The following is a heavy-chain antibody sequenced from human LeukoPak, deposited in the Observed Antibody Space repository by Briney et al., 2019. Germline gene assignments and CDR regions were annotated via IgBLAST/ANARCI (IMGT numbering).Heavy chain of an antibody. Sequence: GGSLRLSCTASGFTFGDYAMTWVRQAPGKGRDWVGFIRSKTYGGTTEYAASVEDRFTISRDDSKNIAYLQMNSLKTEDTAVYYCTREKRGAMFFDYWGQGTLVTVSS. J-gene: IGHJ4*02. CDR3: TREKRGAMFFDY. D-gene: IGHD3-10*01. CDR1: GFTFGDYA. CDR2: IRSKTYGGTT. V-gene: IGHV3-49*04.